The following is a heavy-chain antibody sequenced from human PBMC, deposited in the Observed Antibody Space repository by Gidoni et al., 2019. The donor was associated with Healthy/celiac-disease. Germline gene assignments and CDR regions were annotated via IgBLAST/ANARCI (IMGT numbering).Heavy chain of an antibody. CDR2: INPSGGST. CDR1: GYTFTSYY. J-gene: IGHJ4*02. CDR3: ASSSGYYYGTL. Sequence: QVQLVQSGAEVKTPGASVKVSCKPSGYTFTSYYMHWVRQAPGQGLEWMGIINPSGGSTSYAQKFQGRVTMTRDTSTSTVYMELSSLRSEDTAVYYCASSSGYYYGTLWGQGTLVTVSS. V-gene: IGHV1-46*03. D-gene: IGHD3-22*01.